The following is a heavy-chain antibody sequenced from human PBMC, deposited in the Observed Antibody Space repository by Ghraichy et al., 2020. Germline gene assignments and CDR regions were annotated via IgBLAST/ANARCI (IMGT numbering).Heavy chain of an antibody. CDR1: GFIFSDHY. Sequence: GSLRLSCAASGFIFSDHYMDWVRQAPGEGLEWVGRTRNRANSYTTDYAASVKGRFTISRDDSKNSLYLQMNSLKTEDTAVYYCVRVLTTTWGKTLDVWGKGTTVTVSS. CDR2: TRNRANSYTT. D-gene: IGHD3-16*01. V-gene: IGHV3-72*01. J-gene: IGHJ6*04. CDR3: VRVLTTTWGKTLDV.